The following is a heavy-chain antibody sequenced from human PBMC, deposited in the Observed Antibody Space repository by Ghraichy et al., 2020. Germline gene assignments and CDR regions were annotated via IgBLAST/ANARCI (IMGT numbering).Heavy chain of an antibody. J-gene: IGHJ6*02. CDR3: AKPSSSSGYYALDV. CDR1: GFTFGDYP. D-gene: IGHD6-6*01. V-gene: IGHV3-9*01. CDR2: ITWGSSVI. Sequence: GGSLRLSCAASGFTFGDYPMHWVRQAPGKGLEWVSGITWGSSVIGYADSVKGRFTISRDNAKNSLYLQMNSLRTEDTALYFCAKPSSSSGYYALDVWGQGTTVILS.